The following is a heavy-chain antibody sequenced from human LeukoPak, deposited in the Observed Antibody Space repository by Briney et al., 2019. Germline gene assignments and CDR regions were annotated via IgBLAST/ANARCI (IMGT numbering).Heavy chain of an antibody. V-gene: IGHV3-30*01. CDR1: GFTFSSYA. CDR2: ISYHGSEK. Sequence: GTSLRLSCVDPGFTFSSYAMHWVRQAPGKGREWVAVISYHGSEKYYADSVKGRFTISRDNSKNTLYLQMNSLRAEDTAVYYCARDLKQWRGENYFDSWGPGTLITVSS. D-gene: IGHD6-19*01. J-gene: IGHJ4*02. CDR3: ARDLKQWRGENYFDS.